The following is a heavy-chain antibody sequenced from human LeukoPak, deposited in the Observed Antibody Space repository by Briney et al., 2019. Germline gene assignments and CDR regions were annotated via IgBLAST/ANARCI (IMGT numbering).Heavy chain of an antibody. CDR1: GFSFSNYG. Sequence: GGSLRLSCAASGFSFSNYGMHWVRQAPGKGLEWVAVILYDGSKKYYAGFVKGRFTISRDKSNNTLFLQMNSLRLEDTAVYYCAKESSGGDFDYWGQGTLVAVSS. V-gene: IGHV3-30*18. CDR2: ILYDGSKK. D-gene: IGHD5-12*01. J-gene: IGHJ4*02. CDR3: AKESSGGDFDY.